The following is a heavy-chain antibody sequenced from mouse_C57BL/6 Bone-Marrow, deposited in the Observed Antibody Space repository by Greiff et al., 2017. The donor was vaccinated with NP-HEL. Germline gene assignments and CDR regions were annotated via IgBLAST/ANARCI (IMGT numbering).Heavy chain of an antibody. J-gene: IGHJ3*01. Sequence: VQLQQSGPELVKPGASVKIPCKASGYTFTDYNMDWVKQSHGKSLEWIGDINPNNGGTIYNQKFKGKATLTVDKSSSTAYMELRSLTSEDTAVYYCAREDYDYDVGTWFAYWGQGTLVTVSA. CDR3: AREDYDYDVGTWFAY. CDR2: INPNNGGT. CDR1: GYTFTDYN. D-gene: IGHD2-4*01. V-gene: IGHV1-18*01.